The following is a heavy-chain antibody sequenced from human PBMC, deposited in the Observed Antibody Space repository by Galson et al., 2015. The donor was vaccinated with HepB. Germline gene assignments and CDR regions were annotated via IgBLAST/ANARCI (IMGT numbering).Heavy chain of an antibody. CDR3: AKGGDFWSAHPGDLDY. CDR2: ISYDGSNK. D-gene: IGHD3-3*01. J-gene: IGHJ4*02. CDR1: GFTFSSYG. V-gene: IGHV3-30*18. Sequence: SLRLSCAASGFTFSSYGMHWVRQAPGKGLEWVAVISYDGSNKYYADSVKGRFTISRDNSKNTLYLQMNSLRAEDTAVYYCAKGGDFWSAHPGDLDYWGQGTLVTVSS.